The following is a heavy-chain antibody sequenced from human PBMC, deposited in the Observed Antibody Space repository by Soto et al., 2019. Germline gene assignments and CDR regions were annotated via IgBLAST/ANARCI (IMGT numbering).Heavy chain of an antibody. CDR1: GGSISSSSYY. J-gene: IGHJ5*02. CDR2: IYNSGST. Sequence: SETLSLTCTVSGGSISSSSYYWGWIRQPPGKGLEWIGHIYNSGSTYYNPSLKSRVVISIDTSRNQFSLRLNSLTAADRAVYFCARGVTVFGLVSRFWFDPWGQGTVVTVSS. CDR3: ARGVTVFGLVSRFWFDP. D-gene: IGHD3-3*01. V-gene: IGHV4-30-4*08.